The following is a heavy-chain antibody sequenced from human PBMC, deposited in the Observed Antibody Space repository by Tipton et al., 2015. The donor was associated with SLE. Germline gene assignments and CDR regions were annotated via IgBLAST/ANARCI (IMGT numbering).Heavy chain of an antibody. V-gene: IGHV4-38-2*02. CDR3: ARDGREDAFDI. Sequence: LRLSCAVSSYSISSGYYWGWIRQPPGKGLEWIGSIYHSGSTYYNPSLKSRVTISVDTSKNQFSLKLSSVTAADTAVYYCARDGREDAFDIWGQGTMVTVSS. J-gene: IGHJ3*02. D-gene: IGHD5-24*01. CDR1: SYSISSGYY. CDR2: IYHSGST.